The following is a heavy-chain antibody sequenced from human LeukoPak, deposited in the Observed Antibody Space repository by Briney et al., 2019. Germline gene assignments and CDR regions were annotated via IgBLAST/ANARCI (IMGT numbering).Heavy chain of an antibody. D-gene: IGHD3-10*01. CDR2: IDPNSGGT. V-gene: IGHV1-2*02. Sequence: GASVKVSCRASGYTFTAHYIHWVRQAPGQGLEWMGWIDPNSGGTNYAQKFLGSVTMTGDTSINTAFMELSRLRSDDTAIYYCARGRGTTKVRGVITNYFDLWGRGSLVTVSS. CDR3: ARGRGTTKVRGVITNYFDL. J-gene: IGHJ2*01. CDR1: GYTFTAHY.